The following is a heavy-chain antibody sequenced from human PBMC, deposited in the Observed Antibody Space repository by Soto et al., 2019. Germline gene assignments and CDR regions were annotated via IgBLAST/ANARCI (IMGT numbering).Heavy chain of an antibody. CDR2: ISCHGGSI. CDR1: GFTFDDYA. D-gene: IGHD6-6*01. Sequence: DVQLVESGGGLVQPGRSLRLSCAASGFTFDDYAMHWVRQAPGKGLEWVSGISCHGGSIGYADSVKGRFTVSRDNAKNSLYLQMNSLRPEDTALYYCAKDSTARNYYYYIMDVWGKGTTVTVSS. J-gene: IGHJ6*04. V-gene: IGHV3-9*01. CDR3: AKDSTARNYYYYIMDV.